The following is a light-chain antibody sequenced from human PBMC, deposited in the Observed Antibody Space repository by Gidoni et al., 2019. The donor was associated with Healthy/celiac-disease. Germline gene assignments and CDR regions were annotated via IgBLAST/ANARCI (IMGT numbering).Light chain of an antibody. Sequence: DIVMTQSQDSLAVSLGERDTINCKSSQSVLYSSNNKNYLAWYQQKPGQPPKLLIYWASTRESGVPDRFSGSGSGTDFTLTISSLQAEDVAVYYCQQYYSTPLYTFGQGTKLEIK. CDR2: WAS. V-gene: IGKV4-1*01. J-gene: IGKJ2*01. CDR1: QSVLYSSNNKNY. CDR3: QQYYSTPLYT.